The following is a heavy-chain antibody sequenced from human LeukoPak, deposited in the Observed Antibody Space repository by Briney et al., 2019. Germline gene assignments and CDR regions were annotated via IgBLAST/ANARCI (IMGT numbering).Heavy chain of an antibody. Sequence: PGGSLRLSCAASGFTFSSYAMSWGRQAPGKGLEWVSAISGSGGRTYYADSVKGRFTISRDNSKNTLYLQMNSLRAEDTAVYYCAKDARYSSSCPDYWGQGTLVTVSS. D-gene: IGHD6-13*01. CDR2: ISGSGGRT. V-gene: IGHV3-23*01. CDR3: AKDARYSSSCPDY. J-gene: IGHJ4*02. CDR1: GFTFSSYA.